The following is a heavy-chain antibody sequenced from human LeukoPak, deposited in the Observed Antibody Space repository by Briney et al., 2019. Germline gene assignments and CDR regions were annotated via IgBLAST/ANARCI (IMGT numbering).Heavy chain of an antibody. Sequence: GGSLRLSCAASGFTFSSYGMHWVRQAPGKGLEWVAVISYDGSNKYYADSVKGRFAISRDNSKNTLYPQMNSLRAEDTAVYYCAKGLIADYYMDVWGKGTTVTVSS. CDR3: AKGLIADYYMDV. CDR2: ISYDGSNK. V-gene: IGHV3-30*18. CDR1: GFTFSSYG. J-gene: IGHJ6*03. D-gene: IGHD2-21*01.